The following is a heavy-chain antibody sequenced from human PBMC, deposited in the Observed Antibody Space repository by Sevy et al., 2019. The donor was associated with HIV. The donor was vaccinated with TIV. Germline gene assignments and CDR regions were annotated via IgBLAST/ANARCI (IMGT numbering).Heavy chain of an antibody. J-gene: IGHJ3*02. V-gene: IGHV3-53*01. CDR3: AIGSVSLVIAKDAFHI. D-gene: IGHD2-21*01. CDR2: IYSEGTK. CDR1: GFTVSSNY. Sequence: GGSLRLSCAASGFTVSSNYMIWVRQAPGKGLEWVSLIYSEGTKNYADSVKGRFTISRDNSKNTLYLQMNSLRAEDTAVYYCAIGSVSLVIAKDAFHIWGQGTMVTVS.